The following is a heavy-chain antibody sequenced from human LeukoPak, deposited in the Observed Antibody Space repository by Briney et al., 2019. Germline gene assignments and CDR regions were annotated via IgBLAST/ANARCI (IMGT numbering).Heavy chain of an antibody. V-gene: IGHV3-66*01. D-gene: IGHD1-26*01. CDR2: IYSGGST. J-gene: IGHJ4*02. Sequence: GGSLRLSCTTSGFNFRAYWMGWVRQAPGKGLEWVSVIYSGGSTYYADSVKGRFTISRDNSKNTLYLQMNSLRAEDTAVYYCARDGGSYYFDYWGQGTLVTVSS. CDR3: ARDGGSYYFDY. CDR1: GFNFRAYW.